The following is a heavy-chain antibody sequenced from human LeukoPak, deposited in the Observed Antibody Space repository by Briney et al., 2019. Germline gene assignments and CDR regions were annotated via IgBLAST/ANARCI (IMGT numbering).Heavy chain of an antibody. V-gene: IGHV1-69*05. D-gene: IGHD4-17*01. CDR2: IIPNLGTA. Sequence: SSVKVSCKASGGTFSSYAISWVRQAPGQGLEWVGGIIPNLGTANYAQKFQGRVTITTDESTSTAYMDLNSLRCEALAVYYCARFSAVTRSFDYWGKGTLVTVSS. J-gene: IGHJ4*02. CDR3: ARFSAVTRSFDY. CDR1: GGTFSSYA.